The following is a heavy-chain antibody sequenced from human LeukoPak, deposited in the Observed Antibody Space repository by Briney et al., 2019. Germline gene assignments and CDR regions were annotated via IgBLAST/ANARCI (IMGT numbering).Heavy chain of an antibody. Sequence: GGSLRLSCAASAFTLSTYAMSWVRQAPGKSLEWVSSITSDGRLKYYVDSVRGRFTISRDNDKTSLFLQVDSLRDEDTAVYYCARDPYSGSYRHLYYYYMDVWGKGTTVTVSS. J-gene: IGHJ6*03. CDR3: ARDPYSGSYRHLYYYYMDV. V-gene: IGHV3-21*01. CDR2: ITSDGRLK. CDR1: AFTLSTYA. D-gene: IGHD1-26*01.